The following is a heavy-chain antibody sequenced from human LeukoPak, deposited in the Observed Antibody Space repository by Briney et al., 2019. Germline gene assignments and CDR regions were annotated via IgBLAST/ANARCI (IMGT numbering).Heavy chain of an antibody. CDR3: AREGDDSSGRDAFDI. Sequence: GGSLRLSCAASGFTFSDYAMHWVRQAPGKGLEWVAVISYDGSNKYYEESVKGRFTISRDKSKNTLSLQMNSLRVEDTGVYYCAREGDDSSGRDAFDIRGQGTMVTVSS. CDR2: ISYDGSNK. J-gene: IGHJ3*02. CDR1: GFTFSDYA. D-gene: IGHD3-22*01. V-gene: IGHV3-30*04.